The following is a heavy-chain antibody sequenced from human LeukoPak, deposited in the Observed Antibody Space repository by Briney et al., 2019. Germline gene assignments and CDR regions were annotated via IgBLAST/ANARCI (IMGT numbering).Heavy chain of an antibody. D-gene: IGHD3-22*01. CDR2: INAGNGNT. V-gene: IGHV1-3*01. J-gene: IGHJ4*02. Sequence: ASVKVSCKASGYTFTSYAMHWVRQAPGQRLEWMGWINAGNGNTKYSQKFQGRVTITRDTSASTAYMELSSLRSEDTAVYYCAREGDSSGYYLGFDYWGQGTLVTVSS. CDR1: GYTFTSYA. CDR3: AREGDSSGYYLGFDY.